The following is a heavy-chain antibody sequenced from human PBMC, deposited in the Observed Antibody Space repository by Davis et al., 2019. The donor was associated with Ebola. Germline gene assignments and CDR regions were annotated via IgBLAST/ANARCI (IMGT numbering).Heavy chain of an antibody. CDR1: GFSFSDYY. CDR2: ISSSSSNT. V-gene: IGHV3-11*06. D-gene: IGHD3-10*01. J-gene: IGHJ6*04. Sequence: GESLKISCAASGFSFSDYYMSWIRQAPGKGLEWVSYISSSSSNTNYADSVKGRFIISRDNAKNSLYLQMNSLRAEDTAVYYCVVSMAREFWSSYYYGMDVWGKGTTVTVSS. CDR3: VVSMAREFWSSYYYGMDV.